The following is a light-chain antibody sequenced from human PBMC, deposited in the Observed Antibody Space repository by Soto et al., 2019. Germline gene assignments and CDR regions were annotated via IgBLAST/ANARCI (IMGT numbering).Light chain of an antibody. V-gene: IGKV3D-15*01. J-gene: IGKJ4*01. CDR1: QSVSSN. CDR2: GAS. Sequence: EIVMTQSPATQSVSPGERATLSSRASQSVSSNLAWYQQNPGQAPRLLISGASTRATGIPARFSGSGSGTEFTLTISSLQSEDFAVYYCQQYNNWPLTFGGGTKVEIK. CDR3: QQYNNWPLT.